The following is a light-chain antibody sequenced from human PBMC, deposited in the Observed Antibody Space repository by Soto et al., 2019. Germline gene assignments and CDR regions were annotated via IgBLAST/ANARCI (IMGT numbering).Light chain of an antibody. Sequence: QSALTQPASLSGSPGQSITISCTGTSSDIGAYNFVSWYQQHPGKAPKLMLYDVNIRPSGVSNRFSGSKSGNTASLTISGLQAEDEADYYRTSWTTSTTMIFGGGTKVTVL. V-gene: IGLV2-14*03. CDR1: SSDIGAYNF. CDR3: TSWTTSTTMI. CDR2: DVN. J-gene: IGLJ2*01.